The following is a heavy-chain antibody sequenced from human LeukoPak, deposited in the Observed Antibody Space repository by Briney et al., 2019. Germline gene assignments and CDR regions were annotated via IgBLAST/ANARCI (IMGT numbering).Heavy chain of an antibody. Sequence: QTGGSLRLSCAASGFTFSNHAMTWVRQAPGKGLEWVSEITGSGSSTYYADSVKGLFTISRENSKNTMFLQMHSVRAEDTATYYCAREWFDFDYWGQGILVTVSS. CDR1: GFTFSNHA. D-gene: IGHD3-22*01. V-gene: IGHV3-23*01. CDR3: AREWFDFDY. J-gene: IGHJ4*02. CDR2: ITGSGSST.